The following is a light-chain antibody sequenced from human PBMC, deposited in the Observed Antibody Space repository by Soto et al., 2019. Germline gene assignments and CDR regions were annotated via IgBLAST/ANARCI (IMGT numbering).Light chain of an antibody. V-gene: IGKV2D-29*01. CDR3: MQDVELPFT. J-gene: IGKJ4*01. CDR2: EVS. Sequence: DVVMIETPLSLSVTPGQPASMCCKSSQSLLHRDGKTYLYWYLQKPGQPPQLLIYEVSHRFSGVSDRFSASGSGTDFTLQISRVEAEDVGVYYCMQDVELPFTFGGGTKVDI. CDR1: QSLLHRDGKTY.